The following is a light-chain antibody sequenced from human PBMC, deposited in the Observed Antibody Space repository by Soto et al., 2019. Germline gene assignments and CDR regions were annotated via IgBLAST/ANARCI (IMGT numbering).Light chain of an antibody. CDR3: QQRSTWWT. J-gene: IGKJ1*01. V-gene: IGKV3-11*01. Sequence: EIVLTQYPASLSLSPGEGATLSCRASESISSHLVWYQQIPGQAPRLLIYDASNRATGIPARLSGSGSGTEFTLTISSIEPEDFAVYYCQQRSTWWTFGHGTKVDIK. CDR2: DAS. CDR1: ESISSH.